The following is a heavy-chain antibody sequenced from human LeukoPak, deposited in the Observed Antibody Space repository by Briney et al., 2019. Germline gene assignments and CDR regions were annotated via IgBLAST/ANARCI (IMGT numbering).Heavy chain of an antibody. V-gene: IGHV4-39*07. CDR1: GGSISSSSYY. CDR3: ARESLQLRNYFDY. D-gene: IGHD1-7*01. CDR2: IYYSGST. Sequence: SETLSLTCTVSGGSISSSSYYWGWIRQPPGKGLEWIGSIYYSGSTYYNPSLKSRVTISIDTSKNQFSLQLSSVTAADTAVYYCARESLQLRNYFDYWGQGTLVTVSS. J-gene: IGHJ4*02.